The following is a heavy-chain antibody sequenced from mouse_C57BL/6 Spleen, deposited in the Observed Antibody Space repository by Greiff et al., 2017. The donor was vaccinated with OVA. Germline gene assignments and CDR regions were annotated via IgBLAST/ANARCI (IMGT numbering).Heavy chain of an antibody. Sequence: VKLQQPGTELVKPGASVKLSCKASGYTFTSYWMHWVKQRPGQGLEWIGNINPSNGGTNYNEKFKSKATLTVDKSSSTAYMQLSSLTSEDSAVYYCAIYYGSSSWYFDVWGTGTTVTVSS. J-gene: IGHJ1*03. CDR2: INPSNGGT. D-gene: IGHD1-1*01. CDR3: AIYYGSSSWYFDV. V-gene: IGHV1-53*01. CDR1: GYTFTSYW.